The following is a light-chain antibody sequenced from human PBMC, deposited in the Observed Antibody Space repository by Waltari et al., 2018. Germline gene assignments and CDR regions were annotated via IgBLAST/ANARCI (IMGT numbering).Light chain of an antibody. CDR2: AGS. CDR1: QSVITY. J-gene: IGKJ3*01. V-gene: IGKV1-39*01. CDR3: QQTWT. Sequence: DIQMIPFSYSLGASVGDRVTITCRASQSVITYLNWYQQKPGEAPKLLIYAGSVLQSGVPSRFSGSGSGTDFTLTISSVQPEDFATYYCQQTWTFGPGTRVDIK.